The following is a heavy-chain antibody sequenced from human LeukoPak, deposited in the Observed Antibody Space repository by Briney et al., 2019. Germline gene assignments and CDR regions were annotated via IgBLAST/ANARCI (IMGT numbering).Heavy chain of an antibody. J-gene: IGHJ4*02. V-gene: IGHV4-34*01. CDR2: INHSGST. D-gene: IGHD2-2*01. Sequence: SETLSLTCAGYGGSFSGYYWSWIRQPPGKGLEWIGEINHSGSTNYNPSLKSRVTISVDTSKNQFSLKLSSVTAADTAVYYCARSSPDIVVVPAAIEPELVDYWGQGTLVTVSS. CDR3: ARSSPDIVVVPAAIEPELVDY. CDR1: GGSFSGYY.